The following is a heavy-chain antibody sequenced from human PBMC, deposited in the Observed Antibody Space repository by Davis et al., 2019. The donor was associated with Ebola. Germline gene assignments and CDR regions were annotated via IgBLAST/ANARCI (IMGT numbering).Heavy chain of an antibody. J-gene: IGHJ6*02. CDR1: GFTFSSYS. V-gene: IGHV3-48*02. CDR3: ARDPNTIFGVHFYYYGMDV. D-gene: IGHD3-3*01. CDR2: ISSSSSTI. Sequence: LSLTCAASGFTFSSYSMDWVRQAPGKGLEWVSYISSSSSTIFYADSVKGRFTISRDNAKNSLYLQMNSLRDEDTAVYYCARDPNTIFGVHFYYYGMDVWGQGTTVTVSS.